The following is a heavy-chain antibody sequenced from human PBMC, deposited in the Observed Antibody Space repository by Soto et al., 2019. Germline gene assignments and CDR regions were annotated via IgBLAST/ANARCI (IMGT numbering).Heavy chain of an antibody. V-gene: IGHV4-4*02. CDR1: GASISSTNW. CDR2: IHQSGMT. J-gene: IGHJ4*02. D-gene: IGHD1-26*01. CDR3: ARVYSGSYSDY. Sequence: QVQLQESGPGLVKPSGTLSLTCAVSGASISSTNWLSWVRQPPGKGLEWIGEIHQSGMTNYNPSLKSRVTISLDKSKKQFSLKLSSVTAADTAVYHCARVYSGSYSDYWGQGTLVTVSS.